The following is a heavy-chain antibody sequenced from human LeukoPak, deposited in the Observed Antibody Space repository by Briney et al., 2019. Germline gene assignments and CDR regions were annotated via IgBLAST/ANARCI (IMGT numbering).Heavy chain of an antibody. V-gene: IGHV4-61*02. CDR3: ARATGYFDY. Sequence: SETLPLTCTVSGGSISSGSYYWSWIRQPAGKGLEWIGRIYTSGSTNYNPSLKSRVTISVDTSKNQFSLKLSSVTAADTAVYYCARATGYFDYWGQGTLVTVSS. CDR2: IYTSGST. J-gene: IGHJ4*02. CDR1: GGSISSGSYY.